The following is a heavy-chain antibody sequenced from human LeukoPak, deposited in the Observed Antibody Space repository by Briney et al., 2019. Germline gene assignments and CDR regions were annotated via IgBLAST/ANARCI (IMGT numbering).Heavy chain of an antibody. V-gene: IGHV1-24*01. J-gene: IGHJ4*02. CDR1: GYTLTALS. D-gene: IGHD5-18*01. CDR3: GTEGRYSYGYIDY. CDR2: FDPEDGET. Sequence: ASVKLSCKVSGYTLTALSMHWVRQAPGKGLEWMGGFDPEDGETIYAQKFQGRVTMTEDTSKDTAYMEVSSLRSEDTGVYYCGTEGRYSYGYIDYWGQGTLVTVSS.